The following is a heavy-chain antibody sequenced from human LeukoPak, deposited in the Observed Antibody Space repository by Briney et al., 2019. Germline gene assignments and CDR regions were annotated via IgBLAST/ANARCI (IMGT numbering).Heavy chain of an antibody. D-gene: IGHD3-22*01. V-gene: IGHV3-30-3*01. J-gene: IGHJ4*02. CDR1: GFTFSSYA. Sequence: PGGSLRLSCAASGFTFSSYAMHWVRQAPGKGLEWVAVISYDGSNKYYADSVKGRFTISRDNSKNTLYLQMNSLRAEDTAVYYCARALYYDTRAPGDYWGQGTLVTVSS. CDR2: ISYDGSNK. CDR3: ARALYYDTRAPGDY.